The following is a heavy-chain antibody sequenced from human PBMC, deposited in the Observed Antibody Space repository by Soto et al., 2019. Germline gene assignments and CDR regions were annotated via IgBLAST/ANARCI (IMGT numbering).Heavy chain of an antibody. D-gene: IGHD3-22*01. CDR2: ISAYNGNT. Sequence: ASVKVSCKASGYTFTSYGISWVRQAPGQGLEWMGWISAYNGNTNYAQKLQGRVTMTTDTSTSTAYMELRSLRSDDTPVYYCASKSGYPHYYYYYGMDVWGQGTTVTVSS. CDR3: ASKSGYPHYYYYYGMDV. J-gene: IGHJ6*02. CDR1: GYTFTSYG. V-gene: IGHV1-18*01.